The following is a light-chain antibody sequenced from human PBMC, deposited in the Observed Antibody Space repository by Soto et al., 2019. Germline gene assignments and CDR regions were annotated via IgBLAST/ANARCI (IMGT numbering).Light chain of an antibody. CDR3: QQYGTLIT. CDR2: GAS. CDR1: QSVSSSY. V-gene: IGKV3-20*01. J-gene: IGKJ5*01. Sequence: EIVLTQSPGTLSLYPGERATLSCRASQSVSSSYLGWYQQKPGQAPRLLIYGASSRATGIPDRFSGSGSGTDFTLTISRLEPEDFAVYYCQQYGTLITFGQGTRLEIK.